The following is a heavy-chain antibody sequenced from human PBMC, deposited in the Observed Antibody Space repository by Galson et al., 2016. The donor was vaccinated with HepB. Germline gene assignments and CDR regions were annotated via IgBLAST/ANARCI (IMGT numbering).Heavy chain of an antibody. D-gene: IGHD6-19*01. CDR2: ISYSGFA. J-gene: IGHJ4*02. CDR1: GDSVTSSPFY. V-gene: IGHV4-39*06. Sequence: SETLSLTCTVSGDSVTSSPFYWGWIRRPPGKGLEWIGSISYSGFAAYNPSLTSRLSISIAPSSNQLPLELSSVTAADTAVYYCARAAKIESYTSGRYYFDPWGQGIQVTVSS. CDR3: ARAAKIESYTSGRYYFDP.